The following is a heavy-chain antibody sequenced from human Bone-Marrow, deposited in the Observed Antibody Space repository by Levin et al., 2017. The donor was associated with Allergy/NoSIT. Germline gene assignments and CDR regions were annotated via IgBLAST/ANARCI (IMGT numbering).Heavy chain of an antibody. CDR2: IKKDGSEK. CDR1: GFSFDDFW. CDR3: ARGYYDFWSGSIDS. V-gene: IGHV3-7*01. Sequence: LSLTCAGSGFSFDDFWMNWVRQAPGKGLEWVANIKKDGSEKYYVDSVRGRFTISRDNTKNSLYLQMNSLGAEDTAVYYCARGYYDFWSGSIDSWGQGTLVIVSS. D-gene: IGHD3-3*01. J-gene: IGHJ4*02.